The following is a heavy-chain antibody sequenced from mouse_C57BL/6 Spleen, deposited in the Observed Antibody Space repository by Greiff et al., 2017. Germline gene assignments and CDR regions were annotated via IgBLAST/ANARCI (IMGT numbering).Heavy chain of an antibody. D-gene: IGHD1-1*01. CDR2: IYPGDGDT. CDR3: ARDYYGSSFFDY. J-gene: IGHJ2*01. Sequence: VQLQQSGAELVKPGASVKISCKASGYAFSSSWMNWVKQRPGKGLEWIGRIYPGDGDTNYNGKFKGKATLTADKSSSTAYMQLSSLTSEDSAVYFCARDYYGSSFFDYWGQGTTLTVSS. CDR1: GYAFSSSW. V-gene: IGHV1-82*01.